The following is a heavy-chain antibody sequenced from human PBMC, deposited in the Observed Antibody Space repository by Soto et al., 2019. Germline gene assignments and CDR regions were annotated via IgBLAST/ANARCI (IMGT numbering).Heavy chain of an antibody. V-gene: IGHV3-23*01. D-gene: IGHD3-3*01. Sequence: QPGGSLRLSCVASGFTFSSYAMSWVRQAPGKGLEWVSGISGSGSSTYYADSVKGRFTISRDNSKNTLYLQMNSLRAEDTAAYYCAKGRSSGYSTAMDYWGQGTLVTVSS. J-gene: IGHJ4*02. CDR3: AKGRSSGYSTAMDY. CDR1: GFTFSSYA. CDR2: ISGSGSST.